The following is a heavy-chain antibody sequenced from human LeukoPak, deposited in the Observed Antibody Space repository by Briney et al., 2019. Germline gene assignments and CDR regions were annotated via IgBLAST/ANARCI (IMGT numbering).Heavy chain of an antibody. CDR1: GYTFTDYY. J-gene: IGHJ4*02. Sequence: GASVKVSCEASGYTFTDYYMHWVQQAPGKGLEWMGRVDPEDGETIYAEKFQGRVTITADTSTDTAYMELSSLRSEDTAVYYCATTTGELPLGYWGQGTLVTVSS. CDR3: ATTTGELPLGY. CDR2: VDPEDGET. V-gene: IGHV1-69-2*01. D-gene: IGHD1-26*01.